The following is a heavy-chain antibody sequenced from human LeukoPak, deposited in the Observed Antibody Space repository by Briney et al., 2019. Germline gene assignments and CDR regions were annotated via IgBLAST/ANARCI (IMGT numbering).Heavy chain of an antibody. CDR1: GGSIISYH. J-gene: IGHJ3*02. CDR3: ARAGGTGSDAAFDI. D-gene: IGHD1-1*01. Sequence: NPSETLSLTCTVSGGSIISYHWSWIRQPPGKGLEWIGYIDYRGSTNYNPSLKSRVTISVDTTKNQFSLKLSSVTAADTAVYYCARAGGTGSDAAFDIWGQGTMVTVSS. V-gene: IGHV4-59*01. CDR2: IDYRGST.